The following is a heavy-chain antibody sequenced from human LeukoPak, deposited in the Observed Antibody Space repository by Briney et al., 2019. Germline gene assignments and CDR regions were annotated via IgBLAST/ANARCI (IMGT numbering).Heavy chain of an antibody. CDR1: GFTFSSYA. CDR3: AKDTSIGKYCTNGVCSPFDY. CDR2: ISDSGDYT. V-gene: IGHV3-23*01. D-gene: IGHD2-8*01. J-gene: IGHJ4*02. Sequence: GGSLRLSCGGSGFTFSSYAMSWVPQAPGQGLERVSVISDSGDYTSYADSVRGRFTISRDNSRNTLYLQMISLRPEDTAVYYCAKDTSIGKYCTNGVCSPFDYWGQGTLVTVSS.